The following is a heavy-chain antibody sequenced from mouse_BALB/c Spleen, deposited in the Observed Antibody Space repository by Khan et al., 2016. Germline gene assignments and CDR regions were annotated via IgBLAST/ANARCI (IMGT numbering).Heavy chain of an antibody. J-gene: IGHJ1*01. V-gene: IGHV2-9*02. Sequence: QVQLKQSGPGLVAPSQSLSITCTVSGFSLTSYGVHWVRQPPGKGLEWLGVIWAGGSTNYNSALMSRLSLSKDNSNSQDLLQMNSLQTDDTAMYYCAYGRYFDVWGAGTTVTVSS. D-gene: IGHD1-1*01. CDR3: AYGRYFDV. CDR2: IWAGGST. CDR1: GFSLTSYG.